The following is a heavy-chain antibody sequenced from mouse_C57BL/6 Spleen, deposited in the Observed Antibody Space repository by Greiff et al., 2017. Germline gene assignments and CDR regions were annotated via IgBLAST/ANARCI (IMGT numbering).Heavy chain of an antibody. J-gene: IGHJ3*01. V-gene: IGHV1-9*01. D-gene: IGHD2-4*01. CDR3: ARMRDDYDGFAY. Sequence: QVQLQQSGAELMKPGASVKLSCKATGYTFTGYWIEWVKQRPGHGLEWIGEILPGSGSTNYNEKFKGKATFTADTSSSTAYMQLSSLTTEDSAIYYCARMRDDYDGFAYWGQGTLVTVSA. CDR1: GYTFTGYW. CDR2: ILPGSGST.